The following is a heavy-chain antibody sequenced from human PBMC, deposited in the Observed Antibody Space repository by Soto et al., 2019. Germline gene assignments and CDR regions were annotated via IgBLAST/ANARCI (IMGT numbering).Heavy chain of an antibody. D-gene: IGHD6-13*01. V-gene: IGHV3-21*01. CDR2: ISSGSSYI. CDR1: GFIFTGYN. CDR3: ARRRAAAGTLTFDY. Sequence: GALRLSCAASGFIFTGYNMNWVRQAPGKGLEWVSSISSGSSYIYYADSVKGRFAISRDNAKNSLYLQMNTLRAEDTALYYCARRRAAAGTLTFDYWGQGTRVTVSS. J-gene: IGHJ4*02.